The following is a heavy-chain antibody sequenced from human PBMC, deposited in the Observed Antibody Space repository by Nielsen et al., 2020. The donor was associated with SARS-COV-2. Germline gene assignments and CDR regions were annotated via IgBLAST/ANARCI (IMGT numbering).Heavy chain of an antibody. Sequence: SVKVSCKASGYTFTGYYMHWVRQAPGQGLEWMGGIIPIFGTANYAQKFQGRVTITADESTSTAYMELSSLRSEDTAVYYCARSGVYYYGSGSYYHGYYYYMDVWGKGTTVTVSS. D-gene: IGHD3-10*01. CDR1: GYTFTGYY. V-gene: IGHV1-69*13. CDR3: ARSGVYYYGSGSYYHGYYYYMDV. J-gene: IGHJ6*03. CDR2: IIPIFGTA.